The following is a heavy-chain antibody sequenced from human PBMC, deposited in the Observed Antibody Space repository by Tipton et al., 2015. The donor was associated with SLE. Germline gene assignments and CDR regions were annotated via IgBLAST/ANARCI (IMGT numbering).Heavy chain of an antibody. D-gene: IGHD2-21*02. Sequence: TLSLTCTVSGASISSHYWSWIRQPPGKGLEWIGYISDSGNTIDNPSLKSRLTISVDTSKNQFSLKLSSVTAADTAVYYCAREEGDYYNYAWFDPWGQGTLVTVSS. CDR1: GASISSHY. CDR3: AREEGDYYNYAWFDP. J-gene: IGHJ5*02. CDR2: ISDSGNT. V-gene: IGHV4-59*11.